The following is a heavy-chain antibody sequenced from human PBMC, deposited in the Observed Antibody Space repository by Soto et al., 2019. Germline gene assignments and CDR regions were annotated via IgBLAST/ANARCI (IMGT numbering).Heavy chain of an antibody. V-gene: IGHV3-30*18. CDR1: GGNFSSYG. CDR3: AKDFSLPLDY. J-gene: IGHJ4*02. Sequence: PGGSLRLSCAASGGNFSSYGMHWVRQAPGKGLEWVAVISYDGSNKYYADSVKGRFTISRDNSKNTLYLQMNSLRAEDTAVYYCAKDFSLPLDYWGQGTLVTV. CDR2: ISYDGSNK. D-gene: IGHD2-2*01.